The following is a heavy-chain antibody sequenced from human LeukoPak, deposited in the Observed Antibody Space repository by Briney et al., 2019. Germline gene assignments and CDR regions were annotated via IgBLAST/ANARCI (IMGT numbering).Heavy chain of an antibody. J-gene: IGHJ6*02. CDR2: FYVGGAT. CDR3: ARDLCSGVSCYRPYGLDV. Sequence: GGYLRLSRAVSGFSVTNNYMSWVRQAPGKGLEWVSVFYVGGATYYADSVKGRFTISRDTSKNTLYPQMNSLRADDTAVYYCARDLCSGVSCYRPYGLDVWGQGTTVTVSS. CDR1: GFSVTNNY. D-gene: IGHD2-15*01. V-gene: IGHV3-53*01.